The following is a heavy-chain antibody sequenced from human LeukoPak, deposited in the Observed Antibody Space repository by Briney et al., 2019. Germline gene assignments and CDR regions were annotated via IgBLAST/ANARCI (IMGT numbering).Heavy chain of an antibody. Sequence: GASVKVSCKASGYTFTGYYMHWVRQAPGQGLEWMGWISAYNGNTNYAQKLQGRVTMTTDTSTSTAYMELRSLRSDDTAVYYCARVWCSSTSCYYYFDYWGQGTLVTVSS. V-gene: IGHV1-18*04. D-gene: IGHD2-2*01. CDR3: ARVWCSSTSCYYYFDY. CDR2: ISAYNGNT. J-gene: IGHJ4*02. CDR1: GYTFTGYY.